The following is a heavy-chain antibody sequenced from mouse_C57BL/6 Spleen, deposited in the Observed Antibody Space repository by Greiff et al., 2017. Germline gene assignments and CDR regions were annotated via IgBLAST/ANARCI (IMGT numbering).Heavy chain of an antibody. CDR1: GYSITSGYD. CDR3: AKGSSGPWFAY. Sequence: EVQLKESGPGMVKPSQSLSLTCTVTGYSITSGYDWHWIRHFPGNKLEWMGYISYSGTTNYNPSLKSRISITHDTSKNHFFLKLNSVTTEDTATYYCAKGSSGPWFAYWGQGTLVTVSA. D-gene: IGHD1-1*01. J-gene: IGHJ3*01. CDR2: ISYSGTT. V-gene: IGHV3-1*01.